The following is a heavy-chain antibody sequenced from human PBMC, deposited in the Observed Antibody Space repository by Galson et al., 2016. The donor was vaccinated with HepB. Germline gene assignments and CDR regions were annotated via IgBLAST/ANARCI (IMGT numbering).Heavy chain of an antibody. V-gene: IGHV4-30-4*01. CDR2: IYSGGRT. CDR3: ARDDSTDNGYYYYGMDV. Sequence: TLSLTCTVSGDPVSSGDYYWSWIRQPPGKGLEWIGNIYSGGRTYYKPSPRSRTTISIHASQNQFSLRLSSVTAADTAVYFCARDDSTDNGYYYYGMDVWGTGATVTVSS. J-gene: IGHJ6*04. CDR1: GDPVSSGDYY. D-gene: IGHD4/OR15-4a*01.